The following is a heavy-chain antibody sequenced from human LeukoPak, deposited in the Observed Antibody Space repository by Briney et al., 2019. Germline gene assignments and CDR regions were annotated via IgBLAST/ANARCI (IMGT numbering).Heavy chain of an antibody. Sequence: SETLSLTCTVSGGSINGYYWTWIRQSPGKGLEWIGYIYYSGSSNYNPSLKSRVTISADKSKNQFSLKLSSVTAADTAVYYCARDYYDFWSGYSVNDAFDIWGQGTMVTVSS. CDR1: GGSINGYY. J-gene: IGHJ3*02. D-gene: IGHD3-3*01. V-gene: IGHV4-59*01. CDR3: ARDYYDFWSGYSVNDAFDI. CDR2: IYYSGSS.